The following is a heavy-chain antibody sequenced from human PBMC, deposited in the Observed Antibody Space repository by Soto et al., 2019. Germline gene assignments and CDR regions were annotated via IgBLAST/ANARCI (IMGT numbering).Heavy chain of an antibody. D-gene: IGHD2-2*01. Sequence: PSETLSLTCTVSGASISSGDYLWSWIRQSPGKGLQWIGYIYDSGSSYYNPSLKSRVTMSVDTSKNQFSLKLSSVTAADTAVYYCVQYQLLLGRNWFDPWGQGTLVTVSS. CDR1: GASISSGDYL. J-gene: IGHJ5*02. V-gene: IGHV4-30-4*01. CDR3: VQYQLLLGRNWFDP. CDR2: IYDSGSS.